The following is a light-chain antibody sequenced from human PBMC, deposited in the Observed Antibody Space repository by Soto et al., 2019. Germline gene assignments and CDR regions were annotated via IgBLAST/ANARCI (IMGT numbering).Light chain of an antibody. CDR3: SSYAGSNKSV. V-gene: IGLV2-8*01. CDR1: SSDIGGYDY. J-gene: IGLJ1*01. CDR2: EVN. Sequence: QSALTQPPSASGSPGQSLTISCTGSSSDIGGYDYVSWYQQRPGKAPKLVISEVNKRPSGVPDRFSGSKSGNTASLTVSGLQPEDEADYYCSSYAGSNKSVFGTGTKVTVL.